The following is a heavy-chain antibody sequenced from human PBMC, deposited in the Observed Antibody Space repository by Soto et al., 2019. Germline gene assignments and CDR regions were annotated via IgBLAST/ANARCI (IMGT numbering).Heavy chain of an antibody. D-gene: IGHD3-9*01. J-gene: IGHJ6*02. Sequence: ASVKVSCKTSGYTFNTYGINWVRQAPGQGLELMGWISAYDGKTTYAEKFQGRVTLTTDTSTSTAYMELRSLRSDDTAVYYCARDMIRNYDILTGHLGYYYYGMDVWGQGTTVTVSS. CDR1: GYTFNTYG. CDR2: ISAYDGKT. CDR3: ARDMIRNYDILTGHLGYYYYGMDV. V-gene: IGHV1-18*01.